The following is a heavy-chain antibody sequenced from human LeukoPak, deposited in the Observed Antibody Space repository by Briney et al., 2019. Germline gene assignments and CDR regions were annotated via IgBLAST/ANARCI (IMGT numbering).Heavy chain of an antibody. Sequence: SETLSLTCTVSGGPISSDGYYWSWVRQPPGKGLEWIGHMFYSGSTYYSPSLMSRITISVDTSKNQFSLKLSSVTAADTAVYYCARFYFSDSSGHYYFDYWGQGILVTVSS. CDR3: ARFYFSDSSGHYYFDY. CDR1: GGPISSDGYY. J-gene: IGHJ4*02. V-gene: IGHV4-31*03. CDR2: MFYSGST. D-gene: IGHD3-22*01.